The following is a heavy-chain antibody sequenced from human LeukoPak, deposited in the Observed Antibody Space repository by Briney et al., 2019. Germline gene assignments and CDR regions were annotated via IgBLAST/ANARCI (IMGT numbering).Heavy chain of an antibody. CDR1: GFTFSSYA. CDR3: AKDRRYYGSGSPWAPDY. J-gene: IGHJ4*02. D-gene: IGHD3-10*01. V-gene: IGHV3-23*01. CDR2: ISGSGGST. Sequence: PGGSLRLSCAASGFTFSSYAMSWVRQAPGKGLEWVSAISGSGGSTYYADSVKGRFTISRDNSKNTLYLQMNSLRAEDTAVYYCAKDRRYYGSGSPWAPDYWGQGTLVTVSS.